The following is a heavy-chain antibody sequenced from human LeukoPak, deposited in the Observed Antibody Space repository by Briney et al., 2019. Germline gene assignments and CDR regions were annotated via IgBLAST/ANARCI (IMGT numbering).Heavy chain of an antibody. CDR1: GYTFTSYY. D-gene: IGHD1-26*01. V-gene: IGHV1-46*01. CDR3: ARPWGGGSYSVHGFCLGY. J-gene: IGHJ4*02. Sequence: ASVTVSCKASGYTFTSYYMHWVRQAPGQGLEWMGIINPSGGSTSYAQKFQGRVTMTRDTSTSTVYMELSSLRTEDTVVYYCARPWGGGSYSVHGFCLGYWGQGTLVTVSS. CDR2: INPSGGST.